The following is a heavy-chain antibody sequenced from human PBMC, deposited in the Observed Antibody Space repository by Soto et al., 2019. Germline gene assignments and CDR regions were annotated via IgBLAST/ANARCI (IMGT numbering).Heavy chain of an antibody. CDR2: INAGNGNT. V-gene: IGHV1-3*01. CDR1: GYTFTSYA. D-gene: IGHD6-13*01. CDR3: ARGLAGTLNFDY. J-gene: IGHJ4*02. Sequence: VASVKVSCKASGYTFTSYAMHWVRQAPGQRLEWMGWINAGNGNTKYSQKFQGRVTITRDTSASTAYMELSSLRSEDTAVYYCARGLAGTLNFDYWGQGTLVTVSS.